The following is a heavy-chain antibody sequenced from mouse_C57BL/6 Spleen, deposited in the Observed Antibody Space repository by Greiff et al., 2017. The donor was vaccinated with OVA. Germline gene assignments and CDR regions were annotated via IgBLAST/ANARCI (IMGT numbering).Heavy chain of an antibody. CDR1: GYTFTSSW. J-gene: IGHJ3*01. Sequence: VQLQQSGAELAKPGASVKLSCKASGYTFTSSWMHWVKQRPGQGLEWIGYINPSSGYTKYNQKFKDKSTLTADKSSSTAYMQLSSLTYEDSAVYYCARDYYLVGGFAYWGQGTLVTVSA. V-gene: IGHV1-7*01. CDR2: INPSSGYT. D-gene: IGHD1-1*01. CDR3: ARDYYLVGGFAY.